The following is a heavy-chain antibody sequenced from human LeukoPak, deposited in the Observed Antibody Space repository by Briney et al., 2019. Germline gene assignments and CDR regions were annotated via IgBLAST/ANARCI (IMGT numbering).Heavy chain of an antibody. V-gene: IGHV4-31*03. CDR2: IYDSEST. Sequence: PSETLSLTCTVSGGSISSGGYYWSWIRHHPGKGLAWIGYIYDSESTYYNPSLKSRVTISVDTSKNQFSLRLSSVTAADTAVYYCARVRRRYDSPSSPFDPWGQGTLVTVSS. CDR1: GGSISSGGYY. J-gene: IGHJ5*02. CDR3: ARVRRRYDSPSSPFDP. D-gene: IGHD3-22*01.